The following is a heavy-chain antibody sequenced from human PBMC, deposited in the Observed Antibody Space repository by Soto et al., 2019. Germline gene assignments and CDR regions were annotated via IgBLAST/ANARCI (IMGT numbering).Heavy chain of an antibody. J-gene: IGHJ5*02. CDR1: GFDFNRYS. D-gene: IGHD2-2*01. Sequence: EVQLVESGGGLVQPGGSLRLSCVASGFDFNRYSMNWVRQAPGKGLEWISDISSGSTTVYYADSVRGRCTLSSDNDKNSLYLETKTLRAEETAVFYFRSSTSPGASWGQGTLLTFSS. CDR2: ISSGSTTV. CDR3: RSSTSPGAS. V-gene: IGHV3-48*04.